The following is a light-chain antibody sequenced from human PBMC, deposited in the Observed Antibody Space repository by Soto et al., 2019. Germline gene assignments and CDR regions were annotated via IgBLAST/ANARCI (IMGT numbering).Light chain of an antibody. J-gene: IGLJ1*01. Sequence: QSVLTQPPSAYGTPGQGVTISCSGSSSNIGSNYVYWYQQLPGTAPKLLIYNNNQRPSGVPARFSASKSGTSASLAIRGLRSAEEADYYCSAWDGRLSGYVFGAGTKGTVL. V-gene: IGLV1-47*02. CDR2: NNN. CDR3: SAWDGRLSGYV. CDR1: SSNIGSNY.